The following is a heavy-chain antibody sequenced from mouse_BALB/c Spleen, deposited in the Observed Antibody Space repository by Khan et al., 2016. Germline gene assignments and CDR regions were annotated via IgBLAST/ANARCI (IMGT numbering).Heavy chain of an antibody. J-gene: IGHJ4*01. CDR2: IFPGSGIT. D-gene: IGHD1-2*01. V-gene: IGHV1-77*01. CDR1: GYTFTDYY. CDR3: ARSYYGEFAMDY. Sequence: QVQLQQSGTELPRPGASVKLSCKASGYTFTDYYLHWVKQRTGQGLEWIGEIFPGSGITYYNEKFKGKASLTADTSSSTAYMQLSSLTSEDSAVYFCARSYYGEFAMDYWGHGASVTVSS.